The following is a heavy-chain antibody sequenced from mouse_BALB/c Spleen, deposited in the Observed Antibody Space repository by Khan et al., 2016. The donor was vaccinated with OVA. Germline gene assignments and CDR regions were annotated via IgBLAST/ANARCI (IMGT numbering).Heavy chain of an antibody. D-gene: IGHD6-1*01. CDR2: IYPGSGNT. V-gene: IGHV1-63*02. CDR3: ARTFYHVSSYDTMDA. CDR1: GYTFTNYW. Sequence: QVQLQQSGAELVRPGTSVKMSCKAAGYTFTNYWIGWVKQRPGHGLEWIGDIYPGSGNTNYNEKFRGKATLTAETSSSTAYMQLNSLTSEDPANYYCARTFYHVSSYDTMDAWGQGTSVTVSS. J-gene: IGHJ4*01.